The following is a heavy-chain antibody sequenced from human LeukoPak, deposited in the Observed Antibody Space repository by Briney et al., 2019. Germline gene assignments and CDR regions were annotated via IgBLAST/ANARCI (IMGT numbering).Heavy chain of an antibody. CDR1: GFTFSSYT. Sequence: GGSLSLSCAASGFTFSSYTMSWVRQARGKGVEWVSAISGSGGSTYYADSVKGRSTISRDNSKNTLYLQMNSLRAEDTAVYDCAKGADYGDYGGDYFDYWGQGTLVTVSS. CDR3: AKGADYGDYGGDYFDY. CDR2: ISGSGGST. V-gene: IGHV3-23*01. J-gene: IGHJ4*02. D-gene: IGHD4-17*01.